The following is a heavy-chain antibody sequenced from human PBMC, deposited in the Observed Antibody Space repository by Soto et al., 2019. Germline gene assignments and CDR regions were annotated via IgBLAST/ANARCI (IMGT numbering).Heavy chain of an antibody. D-gene: IGHD3-16*02. CDR1: GFTLSMSA. CDR2: ISDSGDRT. J-gene: IGHJ3*01. CDR3: AKDRGIIVKAGDAFDV. Sequence: EVQLMESGGGLVQPGGSLRLSCAGSGFTLSMSAVSWVRQAPGKALEWVSYISDSGDRTYYADSVKGRFTISRDRSKNTVSLQMNTLRAEDTALYYCAKDRGIIVKAGDAFDVWGQGTMVTVSS. V-gene: IGHV3-23*01.